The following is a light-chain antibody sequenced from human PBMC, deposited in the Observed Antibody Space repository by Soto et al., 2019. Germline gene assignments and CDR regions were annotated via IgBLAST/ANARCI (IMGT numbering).Light chain of an antibody. CDR1: QSVSSN. J-gene: IGKJ1*01. CDR3: QQYNNWLTWT. Sequence: EIVMTQSPATLSXXXXXXXXXXXXASQSVSSNLAWYQQKPGQAPRLLIYGASTRATGIPARFSGSGSGTEFTLTISSLQSEDFAVYYCQQYNNWLTWTFGQGTKVDIK. CDR2: GAS. V-gene: IGKV3-15*01.